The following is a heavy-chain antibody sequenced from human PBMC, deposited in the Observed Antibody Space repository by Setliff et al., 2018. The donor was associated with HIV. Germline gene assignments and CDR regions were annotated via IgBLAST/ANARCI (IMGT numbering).Heavy chain of an antibody. CDR1: GYSFSNYA. CDR2: INGGNAIT. D-gene: IGHD1-26*01. J-gene: IGHJ3*02. V-gene: IGHV1-3*01. Sequence: ASVKVSCKASGYSFSNYAIHWVRQAPGQGLEWMGWINGGNAITKFSQKFQGRVTITADESTSTAYMELSSLRSEDTAVYYCARNIEWEPYAFDIWGQGTMVTVSS. CDR3: ARNIEWEPYAFDI.